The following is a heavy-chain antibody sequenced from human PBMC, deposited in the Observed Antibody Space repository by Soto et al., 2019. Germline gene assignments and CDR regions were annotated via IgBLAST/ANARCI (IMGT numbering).Heavy chain of an antibody. D-gene: IGHD3-9*01. J-gene: IGHJ4*02. Sequence: GGSLRLSCAASGFTFDDYTMHWVRQAPGKGLEWVSLISWDGGSTYYADSVKGRFTISRDNAKNSLYLQMNSLRAEDTAVYYCARASTNYHFLTGYSYYFDNWGQGTLVTVSS. CDR3: ARASTNYHFLTGYSYYFDN. CDR1: GFTFDDYT. V-gene: IGHV3-43*01. CDR2: ISWDGGST.